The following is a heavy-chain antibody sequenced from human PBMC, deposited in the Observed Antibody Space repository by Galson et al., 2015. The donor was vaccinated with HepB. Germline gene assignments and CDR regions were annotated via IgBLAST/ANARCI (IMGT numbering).Heavy chain of an antibody. CDR1: GYTFTTYT. V-gene: IGHV1-18*01. CDR3: ARGGMAAIGGPSFDS. Sequence: VKVSCKASGYTFTTYTINWVRQVPGQGLEWMERINTYSDSTNYAQKFQDRVTMTADTSTNTAYLELGSLGFDDTAVYYCARGGMAAIGGPSFDSWGQGTLVTVSS. J-gene: IGHJ4*02. CDR2: INTYSDST. D-gene: IGHD5-24*01.